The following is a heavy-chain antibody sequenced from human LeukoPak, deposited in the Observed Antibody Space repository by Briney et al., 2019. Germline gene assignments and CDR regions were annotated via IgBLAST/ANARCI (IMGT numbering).Heavy chain of an antibody. CDR3: ARDVEYCGGDCYSEATGFDY. J-gene: IGHJ4*02. V-gene: IGHV1-18*01. CDR2: ISAYNGNT. D-gene: IGHD2-21*02. CDR1: GYTFTSYG. Sequence: ASVKVSCKASGYTFTSYGISWVRQAPGQGLEWMGWISAYNGNTNYAQKLQGRVTMTRDTSTSTVYMELSSLRSEDTAVYYCARDVEYCGGDCYSEATGFDYWGQGTLVTVSS.